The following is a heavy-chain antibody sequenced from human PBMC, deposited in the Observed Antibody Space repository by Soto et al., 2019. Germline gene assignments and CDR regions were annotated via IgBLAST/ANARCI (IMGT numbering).Heavy chain of an antibody. J-gene: IGHJ6*02. V-gene: IGHV3-53*01. CDR1: WLTVAGRS. CDR3: VSALASGRTHTRDD. Sequence: GRSLRVSCVASWLTVAGRSMAWGRQAPGKGLEWASVIYNDGTTYYSQSVEVRFTISRDTSKNTLYLQMDRLRDEDTAVYYCVSALASGRTHTRDDLGQRRTVTVSS. CDR2: IYNDGTT.